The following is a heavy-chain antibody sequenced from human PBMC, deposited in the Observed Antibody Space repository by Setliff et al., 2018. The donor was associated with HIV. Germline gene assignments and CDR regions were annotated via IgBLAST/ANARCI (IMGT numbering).Heavy chain of an antibody. J-gene: IGHJ3*01. CDR1: GGSISSSTNW. CDR3: AGGSNFWSGYPR. D-gene: IGHD3-3*01. CDR2: IYDSGST. Sequence: SETLSLTCTVSGGSISSSTNWWTWVRQTPGKGLEWIGEIYDSGSTNYNPSLKSRVTISVDKSKNQFSLKLKSVTAADTAVYYCAGGSNFWSGYPRWGQGTMVTVSS. V-gene: IGHV4-4*02.